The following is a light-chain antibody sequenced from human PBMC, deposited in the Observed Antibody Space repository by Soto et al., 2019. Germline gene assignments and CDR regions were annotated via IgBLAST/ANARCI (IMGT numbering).Light chain of an antibody. J-gene: IGKJ1*01. Sequence: DIMMSQSPRSLPVTPGEPASIACRSSQSVLHSNGYNYLDWYLQKPGQSRQLLIYLGSNRAYGVPDRFSGRGSGTDFTLKISRVEAADVGVYYCMHPLQSWTFGQGTKVDIK. V-gene: IGKV2-28*01. CDR1: QSVLHSNGYNY. CDR3: MHPLQSWT. CDR2: LGS.